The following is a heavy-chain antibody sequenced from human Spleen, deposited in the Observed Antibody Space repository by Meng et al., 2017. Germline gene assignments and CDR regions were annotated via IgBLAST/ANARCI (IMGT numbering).Heavy chain of an antibody. CDR3: VRSSGWVRTGFDP. CDR1: GGSISSDGYY. V-gene: IGHV4-39*01. Sequence: QVQLQESGPGLVKPSQTLSLTCTVSGGSISSDGYYWSWIRQPPGKGLEWIGSIGHSGITYYTPSLKSRVTVSIDTSKSQFSLKLTSVTAADTAVYYCVRSSGWVRTGFDPWGQGTLVTVSS. D-gene: IGHD6-19*01. J-gene: IGHJ5*02. CDR2: IGHSGIT.